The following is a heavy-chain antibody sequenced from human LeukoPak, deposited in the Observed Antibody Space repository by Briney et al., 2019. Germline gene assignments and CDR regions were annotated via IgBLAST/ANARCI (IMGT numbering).Heavy chain of an antibody. CDR3: ARDGGYRGYDADC. CDR1: EFTFSSYA. CDR2: ITSSGGST. J-gene: IGHJ4*02. V-gene: IGHV3-23*01. Sequence: GGSLRLSCAASEFTFSSYAMSWVRQAPGKGLEWVSTITSSGGSTYYADSVKGRFTISRDNSKNTLYLQMNSLRAEDTAVYYCARDGGYRGYDADCWGQGTLVTVSS. D-gene: IGHD5-12*01.